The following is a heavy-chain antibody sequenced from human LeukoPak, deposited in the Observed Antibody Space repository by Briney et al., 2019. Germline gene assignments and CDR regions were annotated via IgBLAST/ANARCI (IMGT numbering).Heavy chain of an antibody. CDR1: GFTFSNYA. CDR3: AKWGDYDVLTGYYVSDY. V-gene: IGHV3-23*01. CDR2: ITGRGGNT. Sequence: GGSLRLSCAASGFTFSNYAMSWVRQAPGKGLEWVSAITGRGGNTYYADSVKGRFTISRDNSKNTVFLQMNSLRAEDTAVYYCAKWGDYDVLTGYYVSDYWGQGTLVTVSS. J-gene: IGHJ4*02. D-gene: IGHD3-9*01.